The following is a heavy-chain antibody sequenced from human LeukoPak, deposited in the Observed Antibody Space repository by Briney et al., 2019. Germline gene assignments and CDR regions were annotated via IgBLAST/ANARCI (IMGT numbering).Heavy chain of an antibody. V-gene: IGHV4-30-2*01. Sequence: SETLSLTCAVSGGSISSGGYSWGWIRQPPGKGLEGIGYIYHSGSTDYNPSLKSRVTISVDRSKNQFSLKLSSVTAADTAVYYCAREGRIAADFDYWGQGTLVTVSS. CDR2: IYHSGST. CDR3: AREGRIAADFDY. CDR1: GGSISSGGYS. D-gene: IGHD6-13*01. J-gene: IGHJ4*02.